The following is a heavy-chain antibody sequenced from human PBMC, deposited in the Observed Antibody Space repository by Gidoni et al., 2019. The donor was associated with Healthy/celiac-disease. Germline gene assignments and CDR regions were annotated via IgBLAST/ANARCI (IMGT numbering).Heavy chain of an antibody. CDR3: ARCTTVNPLGFYYYYGMDV. D-gene: IGHD4-17*01. Sequence: EVQLVESGGGLVQPGGSLRLSCAASGFTFSSYSMNWVRQAPGKGLEWVSYISSSSSTIYYADSVKGRFTISRDNAKNSLYLQMNSLRDEDTAVYYCARCTTVNPLGFYYYYGMDVWGQGTTVTVSS. J-gene: IGHJ6*02. V-gene: IGHV3-48*02. CDR1: GFTFSSYS. CDR2: ISSSSSTI.